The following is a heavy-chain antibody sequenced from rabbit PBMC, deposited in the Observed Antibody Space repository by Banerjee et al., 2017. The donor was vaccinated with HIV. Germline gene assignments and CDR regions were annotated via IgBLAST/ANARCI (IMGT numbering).Heavy chain of an antibody. CDR2: IDAGSSGRT. Sequence: QEQLEESGGDLVKPEGSLTLTCTASGFSFSGSYWIYWVRQAPGKGLEWIACIDAGSSGRTAYANWAKGRFTISKTSSTTVTLQMTSLTAADTATYFCARDYAGDGYPFTLWGPGTLVTVS. D-gene: IGHD4-2*01. CDR3: ARDYAGDGYPFTL. J-gene: IGHJ4*01. V-gene: IGHV1S45*01. CDR1: GFSFSGSYW.